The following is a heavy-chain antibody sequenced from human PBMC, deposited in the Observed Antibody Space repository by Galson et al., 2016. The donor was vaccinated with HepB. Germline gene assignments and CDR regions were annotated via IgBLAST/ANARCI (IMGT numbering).Heavy chain of an antibody. CDR2: IYPGDFDT. CDR1: GYDFASYW. Sequence: QSGAEVKKPGESLKISCKGSGYDFASYWIGWVRQMPGKGLEWMGIIYPGDFDTRYSPSFQDQVTISVDKSISTAYLQWSSLTASDTAMYYCARSLTGSYDFWGASFNYYSIDVWGQGTTVIVS. D-gene: IGHD3-3*01. V-gene: IGHV5-51*01. CDR3: ARSLTGSYDFWGASFNYYSIDV. J-gene: IGHJ6*02.